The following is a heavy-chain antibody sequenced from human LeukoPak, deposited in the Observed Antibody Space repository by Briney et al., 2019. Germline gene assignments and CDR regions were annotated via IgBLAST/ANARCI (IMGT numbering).Heavy chain of an antibody. CDR2: ISYDENNK. V-gene: IGHV3-30-3*01. Sequence: GGSLRLSCAASGFTFSSYAMHWVRQAPGKGLEWVAVISYDENNKYYADSVKGRFTISRDNSKNTLYLQMNSLRAEDTAVYYCTREVGAITGDFWGQGTLVTVSS. CDR1: GFTFSSYA. J-gene: IGHJ4*02. D-gene: IGHD1-26*01. CDR3: TREVGAITGDF.